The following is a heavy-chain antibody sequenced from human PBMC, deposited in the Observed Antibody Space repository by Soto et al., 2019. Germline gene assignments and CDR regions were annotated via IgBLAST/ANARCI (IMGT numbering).Heavy chain of an antibody. J-gene: IGHJ6*03. CDR3: ASSSGYYYYYMDV. Sequence: GGSLRLSCAASGFTFSSYSMNWVRQAPGKGLEWVSYISSSSSTIYYADSVKGRFTISRDNAKNSLYLQMNSLRADDTAVYYCASSSGYYYYYMDVWGKGTTVTVSS. CDR2: ISSSSSTI. V-gene: IGHV3-48*01. D-gene: IGHD3-10*01. CDR1: GFTFSSYS.